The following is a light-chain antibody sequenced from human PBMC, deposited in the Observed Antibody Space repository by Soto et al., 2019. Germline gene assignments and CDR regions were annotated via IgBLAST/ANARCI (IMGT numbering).Light chain of an antibody. J-gene: IGKJ1*01. CDR1: QSVGRN. CDR2: GAS. CDR3: QQHNNWPTWT. V-gene: IGKV3-15*01. Sequence: EIVMTQSPATLSVSPGDRATLSCRASQSVGRNLAWYQQKPGQAPRLLIYGASTRATGIPARFSGSGSGTEFTLTISSLQPEDIAVYFCQQHNNWPTWTFGQGTKVDI.